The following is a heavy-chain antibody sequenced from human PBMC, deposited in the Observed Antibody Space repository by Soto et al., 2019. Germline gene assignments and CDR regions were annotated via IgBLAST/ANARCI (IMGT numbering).Heavy chain of an antibody. CDR2: IYYSGST. V-gene: IGHV4-39*01. CDR1: GGSISSSSYY. J-gene: IGHJ4*02. Sequence: SETLSLTCTVSGGSISSSSYYWGWIRQPPGKGLEWIGSIYYSGSTYYNPSLKSRVTISVDTSKSQFSLKLSSVTAADTAVYYCARLRVDTIIVTVDYWGQGPLVTVSS. CDR3: ARLRVDTIIVTVDY. D-gene: IGHD3-22*01.